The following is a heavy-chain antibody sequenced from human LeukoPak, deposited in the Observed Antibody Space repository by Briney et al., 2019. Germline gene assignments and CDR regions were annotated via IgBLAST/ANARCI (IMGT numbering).Heavy chain of an antibody. CDR1: GDSISSGTY. J-gene: IGHJ4*02. V-gene: IGHV4/OR15-8*01. CDR3: AKNAATATANVAFGY. D-gene: IGHD1-1*01. CDR2: VHDGGTT. Sequence: SETLSLTCVVSGDSISSGTYWSWVRQPPGEGLEWIGEVHDGGTTKSNPSLKSRVIISVDKSTNQFSLKLTSVTVADTAVYYCAKNAATATANVAFGYWGQGTLVTVSA.